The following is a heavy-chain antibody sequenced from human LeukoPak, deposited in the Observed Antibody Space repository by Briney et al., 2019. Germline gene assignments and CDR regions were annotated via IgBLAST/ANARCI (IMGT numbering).Heavy chain of an antibody. J-gene: IGHJ4*02. CDR3: ARSHCSTSSCDTTYFQY. Sequence: ASVKVSCKASGYTFTGYYIQWLRQAPGQGLEWMGWINPNSGGTRYPQRFQGGVTMTMETPISTAYMELSRLRSDDTAMYYCARSHCSTSSCDTTYFQYWGQGTQITVSS. V-gene: IGHV1-2*02. CDR1: GYTFTGYY. CDR2: INPNSGGT. D-gene: IGHD2-2*01.